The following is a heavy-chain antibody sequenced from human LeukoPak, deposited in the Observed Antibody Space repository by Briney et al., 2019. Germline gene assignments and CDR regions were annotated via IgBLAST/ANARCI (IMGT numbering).Heavy chain of an antibody. Sequence: SETQSLTCTVSGGSISSYYWSWIRQPPGKGLEWIGYIYYSGSTNYNPSLKSRVTISVDTSKNQFSLKLSSVTAADTAVYYCARDTAYWGQGTLVTVSS. CDR2: IYYSGST. V-gene: IGHV4-59*01. CDR1: GGSISSYY. CDR3: ARDTAY. J-gene: IGHJ4*02. D-gene: IGHD5-18*01.